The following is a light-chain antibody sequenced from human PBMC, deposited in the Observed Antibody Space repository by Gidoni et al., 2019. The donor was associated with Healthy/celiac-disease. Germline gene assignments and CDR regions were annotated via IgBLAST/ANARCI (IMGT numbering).Light chain of an antibody. CDR2: GAS. CDR1: QSVSSN. CDR3: QQYNNWPPGT. V-gene: IGKV3-15*01. J-gene: IGKJ4*01. Sequence: EIVMTQSPATLSVSPWERATLSCRASQSVSSNLAWYQQKPGQAPRLLIYGASTRATGIPARFSGSGSGTEFTLTISSLQSEDFAVYYCQQYNNWPPGTFGGGTKVEIK.